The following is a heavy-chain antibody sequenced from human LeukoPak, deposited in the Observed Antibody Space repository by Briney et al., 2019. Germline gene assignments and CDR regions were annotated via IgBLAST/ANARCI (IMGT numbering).Heavy chain of an antibody. Sequence: GGSLRLSCAASGFTFDDYAMHWVRQAPGKGLEWVSGISWNSGSIGYADSVKGRFTISRDNAKNSLYLQMNSLRAEDMALYYCAKSGGLDYYYYMDVWGKGTTVTVSS. CDR1: GFTFDDYA. CDR2: ISWNSGSI. J-gene: IGHJ6*03. D-gene: IGHD3-10*01. V-gene: IGHV3-9*03. CDR3: AKSGGLDYYYYMDV.